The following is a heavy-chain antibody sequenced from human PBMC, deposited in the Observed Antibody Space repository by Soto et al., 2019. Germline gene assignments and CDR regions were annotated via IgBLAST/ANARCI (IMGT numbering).Heavy chain of an antibody. CDR1: GFTFSDYY. V-gene: IGHV3-11*06. D-gene: IGHD6-13*01. Sequence: GSLRLSCAASGFTFSDYYMSWIRQAPGKGLEWVSYISSSSSYTNYADSVKGRFTISRDNAKNSLYLQMNSLRAEDTAVYYCARDGGAAAGRVDAFDIWGQGTMVTVSS. CDR2: ISSSSSYT. CDR3: ARDGGAAAGRVDAFDI. J-gene: IGHJ3*02.